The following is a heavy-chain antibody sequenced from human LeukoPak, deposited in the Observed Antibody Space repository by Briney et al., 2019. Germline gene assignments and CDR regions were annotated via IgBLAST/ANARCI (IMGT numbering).Heavy chain of an antibody. CDR3: ASRPYGDYDNWFDP. Sequence: PSETLSLTCAVYGGSFSGYYWSWIRQPPGKGLEWIGEINHSGSTNYNPSLKSRVTISVDTSKNQFSLKLSSVTAADTAVYYCASRPYGDYDNWFDPCGQGTLVTVSS. D-gene: IGHD4-17*01. V-gene: IGHV4-34*01. CDR1: GGSFSGYY. J-gene: IGHJ5*02. CDR2: INHSGST.